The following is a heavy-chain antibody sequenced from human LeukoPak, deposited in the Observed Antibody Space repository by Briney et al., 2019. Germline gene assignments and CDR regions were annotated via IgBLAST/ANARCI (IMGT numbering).Heavy chain of an antibody. CDR2: IYYSGST. J-gene: IGHJ3*02. D-gene: IGHD5-24*01. V-gene: IGHV4-59*01. CDR1: GGSISSYY. CDR3: ARDREMATIMGGFGAFDI. Sequence: SETLSLTCTVSGGSISSYYWSWIRQPPGKGLEWIGYIYYSGSTNCNPSLKSRVTISVDTSKNQFSLKLSSVTAADTAVYYCARDREMATIMGGFGAFDIWGQGTMVTVSS.